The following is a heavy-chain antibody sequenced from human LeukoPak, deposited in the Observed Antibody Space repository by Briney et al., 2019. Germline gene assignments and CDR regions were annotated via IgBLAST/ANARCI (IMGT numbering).Heavy chain of an antibody. D-gene: IGHD5-24*01. CDR1: GGSFSGYY. J-gene: IGHJ4*02. CDR2: INHSGST. Sequence: SETLSLTCAVYGGSFSGYYWSWIRQPPGKGLEWIGEINHSGSTNYNPSLKSRVTISVDTSKNQFSLKLSSVTAADTAVYYCAMGRRWLGIVDYWGQGTLVTVSS. V-gene: IGHV4-34*01. CDR3: AMGRRWLGIVDY.